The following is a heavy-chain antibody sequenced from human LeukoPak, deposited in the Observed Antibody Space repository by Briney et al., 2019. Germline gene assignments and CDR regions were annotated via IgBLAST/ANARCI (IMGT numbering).Heavy chain of an antibody. D-gene: IGHD2-15*01. CDR2: IYYSGST. CDR3: ARGGYCSGGSCHTDNYGMDV. CDR1: GDSISSGDYY. J-gene: IGHJ6*02. Sequence: SETLSLTCTVSGDSISSGDYYWSWIRQPPGKGLEWIGYIYYSGSTYYNPSLQSRVTMSVDTSKNQLSLKLSSVTAADTAVYYCARGGYCSGGSCHTDNYGMDVWGQGTTVTVSS. V-gene: IGHV4-30-4*01.